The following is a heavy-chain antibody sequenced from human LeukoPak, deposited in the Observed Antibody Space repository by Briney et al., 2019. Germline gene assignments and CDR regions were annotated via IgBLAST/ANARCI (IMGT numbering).Heavy chain of an antibody. V-gene: IGHV3-30*18. CDR2: ISYDGSNK. CDR3: AKRLNDYGLRGYYYGMDV. J-gene: IGHJ6*02. D-gene: IGHD4-17*01. Sequence: GGSLRLSCEASGFTFSSYGMHWVRQAPGKGLEWVAVISYDGSNKYYADSVKGRSTISRDNSKNTLYLQMNSLRAEDTAVYYCAKRLNDYGLRGYYYGMDVWGQGTTVTVSS. CDR1: GFTFSSYG.